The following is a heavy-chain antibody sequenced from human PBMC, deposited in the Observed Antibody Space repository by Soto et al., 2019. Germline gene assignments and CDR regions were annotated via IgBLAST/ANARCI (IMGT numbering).Heavy chain of an antibody. J-gene: IGHJ5*02. Sequence: SETLSLTCTVSGGSISSYYWSWIRQPAGKGLEWIGRIYTSGSTNYNPSLKSRVTMSVDTSKNQFSLKLSSVTAADTAVYYCARLLVAAFWSGSHGRPTWFDPCGQGPLVTVYS. D-gene: IGHD3-3*01. V-gene: IGHV4-4*07. CDR1: GGSISSYY. CDR2: IYTSGST. CDR3: ARLLVAAFWSGSHGRPTWFDP.